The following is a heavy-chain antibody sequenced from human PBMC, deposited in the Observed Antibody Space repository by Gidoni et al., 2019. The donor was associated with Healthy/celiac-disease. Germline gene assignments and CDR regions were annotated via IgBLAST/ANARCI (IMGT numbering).Heavy chain of an antibody. CDR1: GFTVSCYY. CDR3: ARDMGGYSPSSSFRTGMDV. J-gene: IGHJ6*02. CDR2: IYSGGST. D-gene: IGHD6-13*01. Sequence: EVQLVESGGGFVQPGGSLRLSCAASGFTVSCYYRSWVRQAPGKGLGGVVVIYSGGSTYYADSVKGRFTISRDNSKNTLYLQMNSLRAEDTAVYYCARDMGGYSPSSSFRTGMDVWGQGTTVTVSS. V-gene: IGHV3-66*01.